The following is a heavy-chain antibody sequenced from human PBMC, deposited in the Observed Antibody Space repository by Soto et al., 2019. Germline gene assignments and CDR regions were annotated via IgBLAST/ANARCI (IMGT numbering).Heavy chain of an antibody. J-gene: IGHJ4*02. CDR1: GYTFTSYG. CDR3: ARIRYCSSTSCYTGFDY. Sequence: GASVKVSCKASGYTFTSYGISWVRQAPGQGLEWMGWISAYNGNTNYAQKLQGRVTMTTDTSTSTAYMELRSLRSDDTAVYYCARIRYCSSTSCYTGFDYWGQGTLVTVS. D-gene: IGHD2-2*02. V-gene: IGHV1-18*01. CDR2: ISAYNGNT.